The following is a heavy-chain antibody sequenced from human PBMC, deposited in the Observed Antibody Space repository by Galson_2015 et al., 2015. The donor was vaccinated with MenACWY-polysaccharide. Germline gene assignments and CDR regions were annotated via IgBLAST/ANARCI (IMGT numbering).Heavy chain of an antibody. CDR2: IKKEGNEK. J-gene: IGHJ5*02. Sequence: SLRLSCAASGFTFSSYWMTWVRQAPGKGLGWVANIKKEGNEKYYVDSVKGRFTISRDNAKNSLYLQMNSLRVEDTAVYYCARGWAKFDPWGQGTLVTVSS. CDR1: GFTFSSYW. D-gene: IGHD1-26*01. CDR3: ARGWAKFDP. V-gene: IGHV3-7*01.